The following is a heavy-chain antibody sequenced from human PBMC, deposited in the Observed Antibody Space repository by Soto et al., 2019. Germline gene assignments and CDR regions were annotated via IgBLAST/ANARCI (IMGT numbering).Heavy chain of an antibody. CDR3: AKDVGSYYYDTSAYLYDY. J-gene: IGHJ4*02. CDR2: ISWNSATL. Sequence: PGGSLRLSCVGSGFIFEDFAMNWVRQVPGKGLEWVSGISWNSATLAYADSVKGRIIVSRDNAKNILYLQMNSLRAEDAALYYCAKDVGSYYYDTSAYLYDYWGQGTLVTVSS. V-gene: IGHV3-9*01. CDR1: GFIFEDFA. D-gene: IGHD3-22*01.